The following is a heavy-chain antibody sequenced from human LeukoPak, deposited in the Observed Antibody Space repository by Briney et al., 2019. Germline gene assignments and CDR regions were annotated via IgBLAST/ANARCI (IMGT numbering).Heavy chain of an antibody. Sequence: SEALSLTCTVSGYSISTGYYWDWIRQPPGKGLEWIGTFYHGGSTYYNPSLKSRVTISVDTSKNQFSLNLTSVTAADTAVYYCARIEFGYSDNSFHYYMDVWGNGTTVTVSS. J-gene: IGHJ6*03. D-gene: IGHD3-10*01. CDR3: ARIEFGYSDNSFHYYMDV. CDR1: GYSISTGYY. V-gene: IGHV4-38-2*02. CDR2: FYHGGST.